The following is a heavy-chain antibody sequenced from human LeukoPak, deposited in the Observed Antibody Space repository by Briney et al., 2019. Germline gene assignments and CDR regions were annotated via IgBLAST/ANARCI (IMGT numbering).Heavy chain of an antibody. CDR1: GFTVSSNH. CDR3: ARGRRDCSGDCYVAFDI. CDR2: IYSAGST. D-gene: IGHD2-21*02. V-gene: IGHV3-53*01. Sequence: PGGSLRLSCAASGFTVSSNHMSWVRQAPGKGLEWVSVIYSAGSTYYADSVKGRFTISRDNSKNTLFLQMNSLRAEDTAVYYCARGRRDCSGDCYVAFDIWGQGTMVTVSS. J-gene: IGHJ3*02.